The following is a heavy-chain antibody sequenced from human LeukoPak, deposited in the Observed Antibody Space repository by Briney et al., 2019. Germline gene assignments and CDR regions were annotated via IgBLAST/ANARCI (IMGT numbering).Heavy chain of an antibody. V-gene: IGHV4-59*01. J-gene: IGHJ3*02. D-gene: IGHD2-15*01. Sequence: PSETLSLTCTVSGGSISSYYWSWIRQPPGKGLEWIGYIYYSGSTNYNPSLKSRVTISVDTSKNQFSLKLSSVTAADTAVYYCASAWPEGYRSGGSCPHDAFDIWGQGTMVTVSS. CDR2: IYYSGST. CDR1: GGSISSYY. CDR3: ASAWPEGYRSGGSCPHDAFDI.